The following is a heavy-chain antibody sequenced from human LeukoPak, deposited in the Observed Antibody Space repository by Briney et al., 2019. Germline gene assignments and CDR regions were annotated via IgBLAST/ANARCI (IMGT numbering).Heavy chain of an antibody. J-gene: IGHJ4*02. D-gene: IGHD2-21*02. Sequence: PGGSLRLSCAAPGFPLSSNYMSWVRQAPGKGLEGGSVIYSGGSTYYADSVKGRFTISRDNSKNTLYLQMNSLRAEDTAVYYCASAYCGGDCPGSFDYWGQGTLVTVSS. CDR1: GFPLSSNY. CDR2: IYSGGST. V-gene: IGHV3-53*01. CDR3: ASAYCGGDCPGSFDY.